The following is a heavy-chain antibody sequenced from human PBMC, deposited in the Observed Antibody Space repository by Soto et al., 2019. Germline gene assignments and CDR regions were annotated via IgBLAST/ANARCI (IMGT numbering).Heavy chain of an antibody. D-gene: IGHD3-3*01. J-gene: IGHJ4*02. CDR2: IRDDGGST. Sequence: GGSLRLSCAASGITFSGCDMRWVRRAPGKGREWVAAIRDDGGSTYYADSVKGRFTISRDNSKNTLYLQMNSLRAEDTAVYYCAKDQTIFGVVIKYYFDYWGQGTLVTVSS. CDR1: GITFSGCD. CDR3: AKDQTIFGVVIKYYFDY. V-gene: IGHV3-23*01.